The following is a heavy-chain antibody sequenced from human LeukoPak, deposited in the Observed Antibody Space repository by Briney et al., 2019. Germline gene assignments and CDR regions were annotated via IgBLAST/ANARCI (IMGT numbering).Heavy chain of an antibody. CDR3: TRDRPPHYDFWSGDSDY. CDR2: IRRKAYGGTT. V-gene: IGHV3-49*04. D-gene: IGHD3-3*01. Sequence: GGSLRLSCEASGFTLSNHWMTWVRQAPGKGLEWVGFIRRKAYGGTTEYAASVKGRFTISRDDSKSIAYLQMNSLKTEDTAVYYCTRDRPPHYDFWSGDSDYWGQGTLVTVSS. J-gene: IGHJ4*02. CDR1: GFTLSNHW.